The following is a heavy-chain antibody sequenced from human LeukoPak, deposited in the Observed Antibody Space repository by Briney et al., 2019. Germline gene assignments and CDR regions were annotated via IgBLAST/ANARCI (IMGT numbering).Heavy chain of an antibody. CDR1: GGTFSSYA. CDR2: MNPNSGNT. D-gene: IGHD3-9*01. CDR3: AIDGYFDWLSQGSGDY. J-gene: IGHJ4*02. Sequence: GASVKVSCKASGGTFSSYAISWVRQATGQGLEWMGWMNPNSGNTGYAQKFQGRVTMTRNTSISTAYMELSSLRSEDTAVYYCAIDGYFDWLSQGSGDYWGQGTLVTVSS. V-gene: IGHV1-8*02.